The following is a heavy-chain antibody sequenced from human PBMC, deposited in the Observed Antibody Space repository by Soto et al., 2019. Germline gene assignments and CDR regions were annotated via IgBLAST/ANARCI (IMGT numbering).Heavy chain of an antibody. J-gene: IGHJ6*02. Sequence: PGGSLRLSCAASGFTFSNAWMSWVRQAPGKGLEWVGRIKSKTDGGTTDYAAPVKGRFTISRDDSKNTLYLQMNSLKTEDTAVYYCTTDFGVVIIGYYGMDVWGQGTTVTVSS. CDR3: TTDFGVVIIGYYGMDV. D-gene: IGHD3-3*01. V-gene: IGHV3-15*01. CDR2: IKSKTDGGTT. CDR1: GFTFSNAW.